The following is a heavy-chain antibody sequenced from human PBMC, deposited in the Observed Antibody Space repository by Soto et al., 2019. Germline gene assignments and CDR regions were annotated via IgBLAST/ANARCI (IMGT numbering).Heavy chain of an antibody. J-gene: IGHJ1*01. Sequence: GWYLRLSCVASVFTFSKYGLHWVREAPGKGLEWVAGIDYNEINQYYIDPVKGRFTISRDQSKNTLYLQMSSLRAEDTAVYYCGRTLSGYDSGSAYWGQGTLVTVSS. D-gene: IGHD5-12*01. CDR1: VFTFSKYG. CDR2: IDYNEINQ. V-gene: IGHV3-33*01. CDR3: GRTLSGYDSGSAY.